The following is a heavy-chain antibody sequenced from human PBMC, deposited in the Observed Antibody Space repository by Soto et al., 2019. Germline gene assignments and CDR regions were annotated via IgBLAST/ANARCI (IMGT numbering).Heavy chain of an antibody. V-gene: IGHV4-30-4*01. J-gene: IGHJ4*02. CDR3: TRGPSGDKVDY. Sequence: QVHLQESGPGLVKPSQTLSLTCTVSGGSISSVAYYWSWIRQAPDKGLECIGHIHDGGRTYTNPSLRSRVTISVDTSNNQFSLLLSSVSAADTGVYYCTRGPSGDKVDYWGQGALVTVSS. CDR1: GGSISSVAYY. D-gene: IGHD7-27*01. CDR2: IHDGGRT.